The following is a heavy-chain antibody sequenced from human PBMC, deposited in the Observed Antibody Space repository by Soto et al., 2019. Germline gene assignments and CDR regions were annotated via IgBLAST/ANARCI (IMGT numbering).Heavy chain of an antibody. CDR3: AKDMFSSSSASTFDY. Sequence: DVQLVESGGGLAQPGRYLRLPCAASGFIFDDYAMHWVRQAPGKGLEWVSGISWQSGSIRYADSVKGRFTISRDNAKNSLYLQMNSLRVEDTALYYCAKDMFSSSSASTFDYWGQGILVTVSS. J-gene: IGHJ4*02. CDR1: GFIFDDYA. V-gene: IGHV3-9*01. D-gene: IGHD6-6*01. CDR2: ISWQSGSI.